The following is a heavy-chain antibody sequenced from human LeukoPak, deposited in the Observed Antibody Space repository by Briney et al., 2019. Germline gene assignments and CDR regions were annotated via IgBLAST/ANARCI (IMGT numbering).Heavy chain of an antibody. J-gene: IGHJ4*02. CDR1: GFTFSTFA. CDR2: IFPSGGEI. Sequence: GGSLRLSCAASGFTFSTFAMVWVRQTPGKGLEWVSSIFPSGGEIHYADSVRGRFTISRDNSKSTLSLQMNSLRAEDTAIYYCATYRQVLLPFESWGQGTLVTVSS. CDR3: ATYRQVLLPFES. V-gene: IGHV3-23*01. D-gene: IGHD2-8*02.